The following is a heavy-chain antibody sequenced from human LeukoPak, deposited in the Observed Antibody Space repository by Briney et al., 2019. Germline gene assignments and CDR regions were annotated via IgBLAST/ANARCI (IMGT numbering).Heavy chain of an antibody. Sequence: ASVKVSCKASGYTFTGYYMHWVRQAPGQGLEWMGWINPNSGGTNYAQKLQGRVTMTTDTSTSTAYMELRSLRSDDTAVYYCARDSVAVAGTIDYWGQGTLVTVSS. CDR1: GYTFTGYY. CDR3: ARDSVAVAGTIDY. CDR2: INPNSGGT. D-gene: IGHD6-19*01. J-gene: IGHJ4*02. V-gene: IGHV1-2*02.